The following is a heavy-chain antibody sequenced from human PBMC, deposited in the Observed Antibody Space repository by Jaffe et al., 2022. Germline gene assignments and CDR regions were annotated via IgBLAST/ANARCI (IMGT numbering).Heavy chain of an antibody. CDR1: GFSLSTSGVG. CDR3: AHICNVGGFHWGSYRHDAFDI. Sequence: QITLKESGPTLVKPTQTLTLTCTFSGFSLSTSGVGVGWIRQPPGKALEWLALIYWDDDKRYSPSLKSRLTITKDTSKNQVVLTMTNMDPVDTATYYCAHICNVGGFHWGSYRHDAFDIWGQGTMVTVSS. J-gene: IGHJ3*02. V-gene: IGHV2-5*02. D-gene: IGHD3-16*02. CDR2: IYWDDDK.